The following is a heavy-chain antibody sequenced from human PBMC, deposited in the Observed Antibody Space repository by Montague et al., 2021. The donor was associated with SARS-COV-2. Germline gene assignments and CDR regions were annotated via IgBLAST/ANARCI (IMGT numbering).Heavy chain of an antibody. Sequence: SLRLSCAASGFTFSSYDMHWVRQALGKGLEWVEVITYDGSNKYYADSVKGRFTISRDNSKNTLYLQMNSLRAEDPAVYYCAKDVVLLNFFDYWGQGTLVTVSS. D-gene: IGHD3-22*01. CDR3: AKDVVLLNFFDY. V-gene: IGHV3-30*18. CDR1: GFTFSSYD. CDR2: ITYDGSNK. J-gene: IGHJ4*02.